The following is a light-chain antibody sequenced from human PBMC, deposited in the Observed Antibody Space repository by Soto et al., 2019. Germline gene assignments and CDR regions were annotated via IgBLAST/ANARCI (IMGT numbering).Light chain of an antibody. CDR3: HQYGSSPWT. Sequence: EIVLTQSPGTLSLSPGERATLSCRASQSVSSSYLAWYQQKPGQAPRPLIYGASSRAIGIPDRFSGSGSGTDFTLTISRLEPEDFAVYYCHQYGSSPWTFGQGNKVEIK. V-gene: IGKV3-20*01. CDR2: GAS. J-gene: IGKJ1*01. CDR1: QSVSSSY.